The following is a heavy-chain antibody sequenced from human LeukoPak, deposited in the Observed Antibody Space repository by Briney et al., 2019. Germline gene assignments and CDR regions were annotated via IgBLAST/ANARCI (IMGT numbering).Heavy chain of an antibody. D-gene: IGHD6-13*01. CDR1: GFTFSSYE. CDR2: ISSSGSTI. Sequence: GGSLRLSCAASGFTFSSYEMNWVRQAPGKVLEWVSYISSSGSTIYYADSVKGRFTISRDNAKNSLYLQMNSLRAEDTAVYYWARVVADYYYYGMDVWGQGTTVTVSS. CDR3: ARVVADYYYYGMDV. V-gene: IGHV3-48*03. J-gene: IGHJ6*02.